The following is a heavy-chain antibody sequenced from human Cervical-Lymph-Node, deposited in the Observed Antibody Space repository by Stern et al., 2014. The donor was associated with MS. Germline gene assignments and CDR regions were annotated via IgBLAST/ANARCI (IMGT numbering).Heavy chain of an antibody. CDR1: GGSISSRY. Sequence: QVQLQQSGPGLVKPSETLSLTCAVSGGSISSRYWGWIRQPPGKGLEWIGLISHSGDTKYNPSLKSRVTLSLDTSTNQFPLKVTSVTAADTAVYYCARLSTAVDFWGQGTLVTVSS. V-gene: IGHV4-59*08. CDR3: ARLSTAVDF. CDR2: ISHSGDT. J-gene: IGHJ4*02.